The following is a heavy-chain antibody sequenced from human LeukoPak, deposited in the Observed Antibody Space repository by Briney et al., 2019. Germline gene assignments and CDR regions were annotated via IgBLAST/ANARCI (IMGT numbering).Heavy chain of an antibody. Sequence: GSLRLSCAASGFTFSSYFMNWVRQAPGKGLEWVSTISSTSSYIYYADSVKGRFTISRDNSKSTLYLQMNSLTAEDTAVYYCARGGYSGTYFFDYWGQGTPVTVSS. CDR1: GFTFSSYF. J-gene: IGHJ4*02. D-gene: IGHD1-26*01. CDR2: ISSTSSYI. V-gene: IGHV3-21*01. CDR3: ARGGYSGTYFFDY.